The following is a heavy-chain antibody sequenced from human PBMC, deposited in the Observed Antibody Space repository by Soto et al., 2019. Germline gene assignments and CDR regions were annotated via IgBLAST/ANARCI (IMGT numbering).Heavy chain of an antibody. CDR1: GFTFSSYS. V-gene: IGHV3-21*01. CDR3: ARDQGADYDILTGYYHHHDAFDI. D-gene: IGHD3-9*01. CDR2: ISSSSSYI. J-gene: IGHJ3*02. Sequence: PGGSLRLSCAASGFTFSSYSMNWVRQAPGKGLEWVSSISSSSSYIYYADSVKGRFTISRDNAKNSLYLQMNSLRAEDTAVYYCARDQGADYDILTGYYHHHDAFDIWGQGTMVTVS.